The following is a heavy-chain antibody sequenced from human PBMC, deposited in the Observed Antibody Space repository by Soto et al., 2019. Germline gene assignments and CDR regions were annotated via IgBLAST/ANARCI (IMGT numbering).Heavy chain of an antibody. J-gene: IGHJ4*02. D-gene: IGHD3-10*01. V-gene: IGHV3-74*01. CDR1: GFTFSTYW. Sequence: GGSLRLSCSASGFTFSTYWMHWVRQAPGKGLVWVTHIRSDGSNTNYADSVKGLFTISRDNAKNTLYLQMNSLRAEDTAVYYCARGAFGYYGSESYIDYWGQGALVTVSS. CDR2: IRSDGSNT. CDR3: ARGAFGYYGSESYIDY.